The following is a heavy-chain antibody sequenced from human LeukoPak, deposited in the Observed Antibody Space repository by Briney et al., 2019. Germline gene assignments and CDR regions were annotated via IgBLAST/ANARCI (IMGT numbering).Heavy chain of an antibody. CDR3: ARTGPYTMVRGVINWFDP. V-gene: IGHV4-34*01. CDR2: INHSGST. J-gene: IGHJ5*02. CDR1: GGSFSGYY. D-gene: IGHD3-10*01. Sequence: SETLSLTCAVYGGSFSGYYWSWIRQPPGKGLEWIGEINHSGSTNYNPSLKSRVTISVDTSKSQFSLKLSSVTAADTAVYYCARTGPYTMVRGVINWFDPWGQGTLVTVSS.